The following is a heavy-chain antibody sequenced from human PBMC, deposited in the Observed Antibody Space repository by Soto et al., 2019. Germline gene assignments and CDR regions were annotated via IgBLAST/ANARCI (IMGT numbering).Heavy chain of an antibody. CDR2: IYHTGGR. CDR1: GGSFSAYW. V-gene: IGHV4-34*01. Sequence: PSETLSLTCAVYGGSFSAYWWSWVRQAPGKGLEWIGEIYHTGGRSHMPSLRGRITLSVDTSKNQFSLKLSSVTAADTAVYYCARGPFRYSSGWYVGDYYYYGMDVWGQGTTVTVSS. CDR3: ARGPFRYSSGWYVGDYYYYGMDV. J-gene: IGHJ6*02. D-gene: IGHD6-19*01.